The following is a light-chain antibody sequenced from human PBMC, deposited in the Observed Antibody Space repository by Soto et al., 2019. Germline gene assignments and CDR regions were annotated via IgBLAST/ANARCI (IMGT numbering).Light chain of an antibody. Sequence: EMVLTQSPATLSLSPGERATLSCRASQSVSSFLAWYQQKPGQAPRLLIYDVSSRATGSPTRFSGSGSGTDFTLTIRSLEPEDFAVYYCQQRSNWPLTFGGGTKVEIK. CDR1: QSVSSF. CDR3: QQRSNWPLT. J-gene: IGKJ4*01. V-gene: IGKV3-11*01. CDR2: DVS.